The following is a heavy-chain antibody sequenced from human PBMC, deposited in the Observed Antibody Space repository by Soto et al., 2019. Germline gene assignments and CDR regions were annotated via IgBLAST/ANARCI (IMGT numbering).Heavy chain of an antibody. CDR2: IALDSTTR. V-gene: IGHV3-7*01. CDR1: GLIFSNLW. Sequence: GGSLRLSCAASGLIFSNLWMTWVRQAPGKGLEWVANIALDSTTRVYVDSVKGRFTISRDNARNSLYLQMSSLRVEDTAVYYCATIKPGGYDYFDSWGQGTQVTVSS. D-gene: IGHD2-8*02. J-gene: IGHJ4*02. CDR3: ATIKPGGYDYFDS.